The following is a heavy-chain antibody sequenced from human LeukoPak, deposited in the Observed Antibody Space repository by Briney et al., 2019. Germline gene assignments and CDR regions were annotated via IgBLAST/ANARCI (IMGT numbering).Heavy chain of an antibody. CDR3: ARVLIVVVPAAMPEANWFDP. V-gene: IGHV4-59*12. D-gene: IGHD2-2*01. CDR1: GGSISSYY. Sequence: SETLSLTCTVSGGSISSYYWSWIRQPPGKGLEWIGYIYYSGSTNYNPSLKSRVTISVDTSKNQFSLKLSSVTAADTAVYYCARVLIVVVPAAMPEANWFDPWGQGTLVTVSS. CDR2: IYYSGST. J-gene: IGHJ5*02.